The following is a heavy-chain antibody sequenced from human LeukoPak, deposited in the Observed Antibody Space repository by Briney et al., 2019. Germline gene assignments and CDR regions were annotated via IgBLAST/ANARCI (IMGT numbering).Heavy chain of an antibody. CDR2: IYSGGTT. CDR1: GFRVSSNF. V-gene: IGHV3-53*01. J-gene: IGHJ6*03. D-gene: IGHD5-12*01. CDR3: ARDGYGYNYMDV. Sequence: GGSLRLSCAASGFRVSSNFMSWVRQAPGKGLEWVSVIYSGGTTYNADSVRGRFTISRDNSKNTLYLQMNSLRAEDTAVYYCARDGYGYNYMDVWGKGTTVTVSS.